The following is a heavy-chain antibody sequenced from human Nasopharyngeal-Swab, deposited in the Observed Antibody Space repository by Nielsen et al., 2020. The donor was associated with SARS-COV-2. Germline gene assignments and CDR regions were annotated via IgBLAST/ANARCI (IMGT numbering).Heavy chain of an antibody. D-gene: IGHD3-22*01. CDR3: ARGSSGYYYPSFDY. Sequence: SETLSLTCTVSGDSITGDHYWSWIRQSPGKGQEWIGLIYSSESTQYNPSLKSRVTISVDTSKNQFSLKLTSVTAADAAVYYCARGSSGYYYPSFDYWGQGTLATVSS. CDR2: IYSSEST. J-gene: IGHJ4*02. V-gene: IGHV4-30-4*01. CDR1: GDSITGDHY.